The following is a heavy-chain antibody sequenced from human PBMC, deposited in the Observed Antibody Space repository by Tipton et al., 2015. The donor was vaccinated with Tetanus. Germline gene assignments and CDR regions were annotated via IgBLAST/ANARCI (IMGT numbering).Heavy chain of an antibody. D-gene: IGHD4-17*01. Sequence: TLSLTCTVSGASIGSISYYWSWIRQPPGKGLEWIGYTYYSGSTGYNPSLKSRVTISIDSSKNQFSLKLTSVTAADTAVYYCARDERYGDYAYWGHGALVTVSS. CDR1: GASIGSISYY. CDR2: TYYSGST. V-gene: IGHV4-61*01. J-gene: IGHJ4*01. CDR3: ARDERYGDYAY.